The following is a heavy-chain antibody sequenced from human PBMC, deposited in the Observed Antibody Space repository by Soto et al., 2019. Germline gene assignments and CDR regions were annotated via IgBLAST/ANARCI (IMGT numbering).Heavy chain of an antibody. D-gene: IGHD6-13*01. CDR3: AKDRGVIAAAGRTGGGYNWFDP. J-gene: IGHJ5*02. V-gene: IGHV3-30*18. CDR2: ITYDGSNK. Sequence: QVQLVESGGGVVQPGRSLRLSCAASGFTFSSYGMHWVRQAPGKGLEWVAVITYDGSNKYYADSVKGRFTISRDNSKNTLYLQMNSLRAEDTAVYYCAKDRGVIAAAGRTGGGYNWFDPWGQGTLVTVSS. CDR1: GFTFSSYG.